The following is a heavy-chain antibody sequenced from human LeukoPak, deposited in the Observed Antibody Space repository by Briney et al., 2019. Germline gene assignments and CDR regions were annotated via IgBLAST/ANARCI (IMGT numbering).Heavy chain of an antibody. V-gene: IGHV1-2*02. CDR2: INPNSGDT. J-gene: IGHJ4*02. D-gene: IGHD3-22*01. Sequence: ASVKVSCKASGYTFSGYYLHWVRQAPGQGLEWMGWINPNSGDTGYAQRFQGRVTMTRDTSINTAFMKVHRLRSDDTAIYYCARASYYYDKSGYDYWGQGTLVTVSS. CDR1: GYTFSGYY. CDR3: ARASYYYDKSGYDY.